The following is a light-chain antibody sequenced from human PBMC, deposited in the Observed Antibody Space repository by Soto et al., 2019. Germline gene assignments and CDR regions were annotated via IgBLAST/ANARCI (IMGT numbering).Light chain of an antibody. CDR1: QGISTY. Sequence: DIPMTQSPSSLSASVGDRVTITFRASQGISTYLNWYQQRPGKAPKLLIYAASSLQSGVPSRFSGSGSETNVTLTISSLQPEDIATYTCQQSYSTTWTFGQGTKVEIK. J-gene: IGKJ1*01. CDR2: AAS. CDR3: QQSYSTTWT. V-gene: IGKV1-39*01.